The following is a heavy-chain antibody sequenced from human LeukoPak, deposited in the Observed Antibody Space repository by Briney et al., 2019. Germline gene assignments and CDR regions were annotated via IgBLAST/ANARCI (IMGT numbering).Heavy chain of an antibody. CDR3: AKGAYYAD. CDR1: GFTFSNSG. D-gene: IGHD3-3*01. J-gene: IGHJ4*02. V-gene: IGHV3-23*01. CDR2: ISGSGDST. Sequence: PGGSLRLSCAASGFTFSNSGMNWVRQAPGKGLEWVSTISGSGDSTYYADSVKGRFTSSRDNSKNTLYLQMNSLRAEDMAVYYCAKGAYYADWGQGTLVTVSS.